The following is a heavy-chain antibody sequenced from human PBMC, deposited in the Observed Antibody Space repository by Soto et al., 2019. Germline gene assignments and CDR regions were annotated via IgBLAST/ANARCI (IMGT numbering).Heavy chain of an antibody. CDR1: GDSMSSYY. Sequence: SETLSLTCSVSGDSMSSYYWSWIRQSAEKGLEWIGRISATGTTSYIPSLKSRITLSVDTSKNQFSLNLKFVTAADTAVYFCAGGQSGAANFWGQGTLVTVSS. D-gene: IGHD2-15*01. V-gene: IGHV4-4*07. J-gene: IGHJ1*01. CDR3: AGGQSGAANF. CDR2: ISATGTT.